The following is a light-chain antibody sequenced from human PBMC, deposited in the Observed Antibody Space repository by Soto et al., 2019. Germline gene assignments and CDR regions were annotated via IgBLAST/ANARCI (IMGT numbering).Light chain of an antibody. CDR1: QTVRNNY. CDR3: QQFSSYPLT. CDR2: DAS. J-gene: IGKJ4*01. Sequence: EFLLTQYPGTLSLSPGERATLSCGASQTVRNNYLAWYQQKTGQAPRLLIYDASSRATGIPERLSGGGYGTDLTLTISRMEPEDFEVYYCQQFSSYPLTFGGGTKVDIK. V-gene: IGKV3-20*01.